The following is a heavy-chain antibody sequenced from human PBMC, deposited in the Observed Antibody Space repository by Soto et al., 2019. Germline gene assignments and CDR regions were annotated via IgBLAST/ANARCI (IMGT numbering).Heavy chain of an antibody. CDR3: AGSSYYDILTGYSPHDAFDI. Sequence: GASVKVSCKASGYTFTGYYMHWVRQAPGQGLEWMGWINPNSGGTNYAQKFQGWVTMTRDTSISTAYMELSRLRSDDTAVYYCAGSSYYDILTGYSPHDAFDIWGQGTMVTVS. V-gene: IGHV1-2*04. CDR2: INPNSGGT. D-gene: IGHD3-9*01. J-gene: IGHJ3*02. CDR1: GYTFTGYY.